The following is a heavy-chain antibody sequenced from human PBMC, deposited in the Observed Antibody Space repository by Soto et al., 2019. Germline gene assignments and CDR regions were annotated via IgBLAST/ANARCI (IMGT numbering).Heavy chain of an antibody. CDR2: IYYSGST. J-gene: IGHJ6*02. CDR1: GGSISSYY. D-gene: IGHD3-22*01. V-gene: IGHV4-59*08. CDR3: ARLLMYYYDSSGSDPFYYYYGMDV. Sequence: PSETLSLTCTVSGGSISSYYWSWIRQPPGKGLEWIGYIYYSGSTNYNPSLKSRVTISVDTSKNQFSLKLSSVTAADTAVYYCARLLMYYYDSSGSDPFYYYYGMDVWGQGTTVTVSS.